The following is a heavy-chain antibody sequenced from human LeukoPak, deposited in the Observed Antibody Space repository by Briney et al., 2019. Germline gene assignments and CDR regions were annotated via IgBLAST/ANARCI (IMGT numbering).Heavy chain of an antibody. CDR1: GFSFSTYG. D-gene: IGHD1-26*01. CDR2: ISYDGSDK. Sequence: GGSLRLSCAASGFSFSTYGMHWVRQAPGKGLEWVTVISYDGSDKYYADSVKGRFTISRDNSRNTLYLQMNSLRVENTAVYYCAKEVGTFTLDYWGQGTLVTVSS. V-gene: IGHV3-30*18. J-gene: IGHJ4*02. CDR3: AKEVGTFTLDY.